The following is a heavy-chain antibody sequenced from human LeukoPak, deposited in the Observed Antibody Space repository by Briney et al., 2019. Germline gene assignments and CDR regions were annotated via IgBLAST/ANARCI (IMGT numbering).Heavy chain of an antibody. V-gene: IGHV3-9*03. CDR2: VNWNSAYI. D-gene: IGHD3-22*01. J-gene: IGHJ3*01. Sequence: PGGSLRLSCAASGFSFGDYAMHWVRQAPGKGLEWVAGVNWNSAYIGYGDSMKGRVTIYRDNAKKSLYLQMNGLRVEDMALYYCAKDRAELGASSSYPFDVWGQGTMVTVSS. CDR1: GFSFGDYA. CDR3: AKDRAELGASSSYPFDV.